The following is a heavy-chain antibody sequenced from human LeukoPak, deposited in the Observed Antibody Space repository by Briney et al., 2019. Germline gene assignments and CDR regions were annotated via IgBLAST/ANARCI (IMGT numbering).Heavy chain of an antibody. CDR1: GGSFSGYY. CDR2: MNPSGST. D-gene: IGHD3-22*01. Sequence: SETLSLTCAVYGGSFSGYYWTWIRQTPEKGLEWIGEMNPSGSTNYNPPLKSRVTISVDTSKNQFSLELSSVTAADTAVYYCARGRQAVTMIVVVMTAVSYYLDVWGKGTTVTVS. J-gene: IGHJ6*03. CDR3: ARGRQAVTMIVVVMTAVSYYLDV. V-gene: IGHV4-34*01.